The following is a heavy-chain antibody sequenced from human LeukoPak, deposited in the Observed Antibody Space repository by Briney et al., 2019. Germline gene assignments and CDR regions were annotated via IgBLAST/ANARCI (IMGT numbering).Heavy chain of an antibody. D-gene: IGHD5-12*01. CDR2: INHSGST. Sequence: IPSETLSLTCAVYGGSFSGDYWSWIRQPPGKGLEWIWEINHSGSTNYNASCKSRITISVDASKSQFSLKQSCVTDADTAVYYCARGLRLYSSYDFLRYWGQGTLVTVSS. CDR3: ARGLRLYSSYDFLRY. J-gene: IGHJ4*02. CDR1: GGSFSGDY. V-gene: IGHV4-34*01.